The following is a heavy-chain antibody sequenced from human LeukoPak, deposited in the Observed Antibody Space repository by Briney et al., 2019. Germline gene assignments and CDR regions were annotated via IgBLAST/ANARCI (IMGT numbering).Heavy chain of an antibody. Sequence: ASVKVSCKASGYTFTGYYMHWVRQAPGQGLEWMGWINPNSGGTNYAQKFQGRVTMTRDTSISTAYMELSRLRSDDTAVYYCARCYYGSVPPGDYYYYYGMDVWGQGTTVTVSS. D-gene: IGHD3-10*01. CDR1: GYTFTGYY. CDR3: ARCYYGSVPPGDYYYYYGMDV. J-gene: IGHJ6*02. CDR2: INPNSGGT. V-gene: IGHV1-2*02.